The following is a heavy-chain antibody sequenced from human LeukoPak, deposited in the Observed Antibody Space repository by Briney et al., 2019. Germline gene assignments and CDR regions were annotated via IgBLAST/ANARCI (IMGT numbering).Heavy chain of an antibody. CDR2: ISSSSSSI. V-gene: IGHV3-21*01. J-gene: IGHJ4*02. D-gene: IGHD2-2*02. CDR3: ARDPFPAAILEKIPVYFDY. CDR1: GFSFSSYS. Sequence: PGGSLRLSCAASGFSFSSYSMNWVHQAPGKGLEWVSSISSSSSSIYYADSVKGRFTISRDNAKNSLYLQMNSLRAEDTAVYYCARDPFPAAILEKIPVYFDYWGQGTLVTVSS.